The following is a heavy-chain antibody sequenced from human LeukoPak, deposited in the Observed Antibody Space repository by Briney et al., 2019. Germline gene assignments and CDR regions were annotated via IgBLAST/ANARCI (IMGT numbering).Heavy chain of an antibody. Sequence: SETLSLTCTVSGGSISSHYWSWIRQPPGKGLEWIGYIYYSGSTNYNPSLKSRVTISVGTSKNQFSLKLSSVTAADTAVYYCAIRRVPAAPGSWGAFDIWGQGTMVTVSS. CDR3: AIRRVPAAPGSWGAFDI. V-gene: IGHV4-59*11. J-gene: IGHJ3*02. CDR1: GGSISSHY. CDR2: IYYSGST. D-gene: IGHD2-2*01.